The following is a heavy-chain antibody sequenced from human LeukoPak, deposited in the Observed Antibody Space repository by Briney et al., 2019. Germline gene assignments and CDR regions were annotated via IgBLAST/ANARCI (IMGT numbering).Heavy chain of an antibody. V-gene: IGHV1-69*13. J-gene: IGHJ3*02. CDR1: GGTFSSYA. D-gene: IGHD2-15*01. Sequence: GASVKVSCKASGGTFSSYAISWVRQAPGQGLEWMGGIIPIFGTANYAQKFQGRVTITADESTSTAYMELSSLRSEDTAVYYCARVLVDSDAFDIWGQGTMVTVSS. CDR2: IIPIFGTA. CDR3: ARVLVDSDAFDI.